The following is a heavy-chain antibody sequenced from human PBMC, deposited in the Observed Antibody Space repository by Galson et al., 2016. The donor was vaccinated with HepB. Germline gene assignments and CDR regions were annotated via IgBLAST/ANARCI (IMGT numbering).Heavy chain of an antibody. Sequence: SLRLSCAASGFTFSNYWMSWVRQAPGKGPEWVANIKEDGDEIYYADSVKGRFTISRDNAKNTLYLQMNSLRAEDTAVYFCVRDHSVVPTTAYNWFDPWGRGTLVTVSS. D-gene: IGHD4-23*01. CDR3: VRDHSVVPTTAYNWFDP. CDR2: IKEDGDEI. J-gene: IGHJ5*02. V-gene: IGHV3-7*01. CDR1: GFTFSNYW.